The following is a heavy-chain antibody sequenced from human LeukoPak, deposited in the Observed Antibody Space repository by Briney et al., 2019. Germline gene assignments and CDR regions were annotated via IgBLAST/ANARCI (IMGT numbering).Heavy chain of an antibody. CDR1: GYTFTGYY. CDR2: INPNSGGT. J-gene: IGHJ4*02. V-gene: IGHV1-2*02. CDR3: ARGPHWDPHFDY. Sequence: ASVKVSCKASGYTFTGYYMHWVRQAPGQGLEWMGWINPNSGGTNYAQKFLGRVTMTRDTSISTAYMELSRLRSDDTAVYYCARGPHWDPHFDYRGQGTLVTVSS. D-gene: IGHD7-27*01.